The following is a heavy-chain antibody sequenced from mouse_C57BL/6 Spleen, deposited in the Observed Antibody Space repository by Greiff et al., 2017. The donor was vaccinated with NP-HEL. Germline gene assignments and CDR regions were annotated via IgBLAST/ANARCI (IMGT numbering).Heavy chain of an antibody. CDR1: GFSLTSYG. J-gene: IGHJ4*01. D-gene: IGHD2-3*01. CDR2: IWSGGST. CDR3: ARNGIYDGYYLYAMDY. Sequence: QVQLKQSGPGLVQPSQSLSITCTVSGFSLTSYGVHWVRQSPGKGLEWLGVIWSGGSTDYNAAFIYRLSISKDNSKSQVFFKMDILQADDTAIYYCARNGIYDGYYLYAMDYWGQGTSVTVSS. V-gene: IGHV2-2*01.